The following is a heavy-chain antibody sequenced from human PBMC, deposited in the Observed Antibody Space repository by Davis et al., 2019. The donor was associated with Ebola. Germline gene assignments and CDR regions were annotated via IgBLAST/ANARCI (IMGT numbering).Heavy chain of an antibody. CDR3: AKCIVGAIYGDAFDI. J-gene: IGHJ3*02. D-gene: IGHD1-26*01. CDR2: ISGSGGNT. V-gene: IGHV3-23*01. Sequence: GGSLRLSCAASGFTFSSYAMSWVRQAPGKGLEWVSAISGSGGNTYYADSVKGRFTISRDNSKNTVYLQMNSLRAEDTAVYYCAKCIVGAIYGDAFDIWGQGTMVTVSS. CDR1: GFTFSSYA.